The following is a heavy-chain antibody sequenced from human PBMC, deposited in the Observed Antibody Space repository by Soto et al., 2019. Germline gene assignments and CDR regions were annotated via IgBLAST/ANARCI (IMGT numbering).Heavy chain of an antibody. J-gene: IGHJ3*02. CDR2: INPSGGST. V-gene: IGHV1-46*01. CDR3: TRERVGVAPTPAFDI. D-gene: IGHD1-26*01. Sequence: ASVKVSCKASGYTVTGYDIHWVRQAPGQGLEWMGIINPSGGSTSCAQKFQGRVTVTRDTSTSTLYMELSSLRSEGTAVYYCTRERVGVAPTPAFDIWGQGTMVTVSS. CDR1: GYTVTGYD.